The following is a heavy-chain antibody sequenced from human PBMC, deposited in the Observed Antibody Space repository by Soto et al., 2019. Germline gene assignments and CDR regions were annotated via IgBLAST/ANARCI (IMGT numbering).Heavy chain of an antibody. J-gene: IGHJ5*01. Sequence: SATLSLTCTVSVGSISSGDYYWSWIRQPPGKGLEGMGYIYHSGSTYYNPSLKSLVTISVDTSKNQFSLKLSSVTAADTAVYYCARETWLGRSLDSWGQGTLVTVSS. D-gene: IGHD5-12*01. CDR1: VGSISSGDYY. V-gene: IGHV4-30-4*01. CDR2: IYHSGST. CDR3: ARETWLGRSLDS.